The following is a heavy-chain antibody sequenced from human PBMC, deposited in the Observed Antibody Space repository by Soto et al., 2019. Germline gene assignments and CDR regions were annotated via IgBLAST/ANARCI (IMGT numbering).Heavy chain of an antibody. Sequence: EVQLVESGGGLGQPGGSLRLSCAASGFTFSSSWMNWVRQAPGKGLEWVANIKYDGSERNYVDSVKGRFTISRDNAKSLLSLQMNSLRAEDTAVYYCARDGKGPFDIWGQGTMVTVSS. CDR2: IKYDGSER. V-gene: IGHV3-7*01. J-gene: IGHJ3*02. CDR3: ARDGKGPFDI. CDR1: GFTFSSSW. D-gene: IGHD1-1*01.